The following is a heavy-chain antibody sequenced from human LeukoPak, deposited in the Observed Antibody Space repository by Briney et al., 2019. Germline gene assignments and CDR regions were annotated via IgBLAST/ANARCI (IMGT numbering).Heavy chain of an antibody. CDR2: ISAYKGNT. Sequence: GASVKVSCKASGYTFTSYGISWVRQAPGQGLEWMGWISAYKGNTNYAQRLQGRVTMTTDTSTGTAYMELRSLRSDDTAVYYCARAIKWFGESLGEDWFDPWGQGTLVTVSS. CDR1: GYTFTSYG. D-gene: IGHD3-10*01. J-gene: IGHJ5*02. V-gene: IGHV1-18*01. CDR3: ARAIKWFGESLGEDWFDP.